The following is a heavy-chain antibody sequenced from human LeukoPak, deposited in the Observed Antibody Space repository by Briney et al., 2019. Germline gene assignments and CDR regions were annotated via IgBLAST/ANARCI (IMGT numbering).Heavy chain of an antibody. CDR2: ISSSGSTI. J-gene: IGHJ4*02. CDR3: VRDPEYASSSGDFDY. D-gene: IGHD6-6*01. V-gene: IGHV3-48*03. Sequence: PGGALRLSCAASGFTFKNYEMNWIRQAPGKRLEGISYISSSGSTIYYADSVKGRFTISRDNAKKSLYLQMNGVRAEDTAVYYCVRDPEYASSSGDFDYWGQGTLVTVSS. CDR1: GFTFKNYE.